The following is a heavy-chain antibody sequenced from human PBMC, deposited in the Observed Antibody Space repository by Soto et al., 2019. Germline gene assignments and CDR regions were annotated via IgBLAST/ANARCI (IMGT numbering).Heavy chain of an antibody. Sequence: SETLSLTCTVSGGSISRYYWSWIRQPPGKGLEWIGYIYYSGSTNYNPSLKSRVTISADTSKNQFSLKLSSVTAADTAVYYCAGGFSGSYSYFDYWGQGTLVTVSS. CDR1: GGSISRYY. V-gene: IGHV4-59*01. CDR2: IYYSGST. D-gene: IGHD1-26*01. J-gene: IGHJ4*02. CDR3: AGGFSGSYSYFDY.